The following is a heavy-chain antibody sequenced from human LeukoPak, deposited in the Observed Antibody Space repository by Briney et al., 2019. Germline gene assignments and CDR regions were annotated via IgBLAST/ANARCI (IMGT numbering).Heavy chain of an antibody. Sequence: TSETLSLTCTVSGGSISSYYWSWIRQPPGRGLEWIGYIYPSGSTNYHPSLKSRVTISVDTSKNHFALNLSSVTAADTAVYYCAKSYFDYSTYYSYYFNLWGQGALVTVSS. CDR1: GGSISSYY. D-gene: IGHD4-11*01. V-gene: IGHV4-4*09. J-gene: IGHJ4*02. CDR3: AKSYFDYSTYYSYYFNL. CDR2: IYPSGST.